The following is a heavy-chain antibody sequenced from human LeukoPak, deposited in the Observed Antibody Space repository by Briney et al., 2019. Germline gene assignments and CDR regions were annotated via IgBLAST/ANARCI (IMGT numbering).Heavy chain of an antibody. CDR2: INHSGST. D-gene: IGHD6-19*01. CDR1: GFTFSDYY. CDR3: ARATGYSSGWYGY. V-gene: IGHV4-34*01. Sequence: PGGSLRLSCAASGFTFSDYYMSWIRQPPGKGLEWIGEINHSGSTNYNPSLKSRVTISVDTSKNQFSLKLSSVTAADTAVYYCARATGYSSGWYGYWGQGTLVTVSS. J-gene: IGHJ4*02.